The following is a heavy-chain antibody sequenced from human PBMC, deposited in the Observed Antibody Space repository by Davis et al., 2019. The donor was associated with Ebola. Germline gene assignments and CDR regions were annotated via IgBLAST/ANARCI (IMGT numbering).Heavy chain of an antibody. Sequence: GESLKISCAASGFTFSSYSMNWVRQAPGKGLEWVSSISSSSSYIYYADSVKGRFTISRDNSKNTLYLQMNSLRAEDTAVYYCARGELWFGELSDYYYYMDVWGKGTTVTVSS. CDR1: GFTFSSYS. CDR3: ARGELWFGELSDYYYYMDV. V-gene: IGHV3-21*01. D-gene: IGHD3-10*01. CDR2: ISSSSSYI. J-gene: IGHJ6*03.